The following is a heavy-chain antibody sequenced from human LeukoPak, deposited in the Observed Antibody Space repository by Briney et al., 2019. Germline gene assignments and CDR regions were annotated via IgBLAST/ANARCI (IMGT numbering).Heavy chain of an antibody. D-gene: IGHD2-15*01. CDR2: IYYSGST. CDR1: GGSISSYY. CDR3: ARDVDYYYYMDV. V-gene: IGHV4-59*12. J-gene: IGHJ6*03. Sequence: PSETLSLTCTVSGGSISSYYWSWIRQPPGKGLEWIGYIYYSGSTYYNPSLKSRVTISVDTSKNQFSLKLSSVTAADTAVYYCARDVDYYYYMDVWGKGTTVTVSS.